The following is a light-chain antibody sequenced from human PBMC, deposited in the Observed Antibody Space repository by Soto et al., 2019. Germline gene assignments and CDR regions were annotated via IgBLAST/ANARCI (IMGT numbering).Light chain of an antibody. CDR2: EVT. CDR1: CGDVGAYNY. V-gene: IGLV2-14*01. Sequence: QSVLAQPASVSGSPGQSITISCSGTCGDVGAYNYVAWYQQHPGKAPKLIIYEVTNRPSGVSYRFSASKSGNTASLTISGLHSEDEADYYCISYTGKSASYVFGTGTKVTVL. J-gene: IGLJ1*01. CDR3: ISYTGKSASYV.